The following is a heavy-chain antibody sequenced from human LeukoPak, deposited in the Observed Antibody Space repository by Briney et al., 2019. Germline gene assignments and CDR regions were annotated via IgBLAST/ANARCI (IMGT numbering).Heavy chain of an antibody. Sequence: AGSLRLSCAASGFTFSDYYMSWIRQAPGKGLGWVSYISSSGSTIYYADSVKGRFTISRDNAKNSLYLQMNSLRAEDTAVYYCARAGIPGRNSLSQLDYWGQGSLVTVSS. V-gene: IGHV3-11*01. CDR3: ARAGIPGRNSLSQLDY. CDR2: ISSSGSTI. CDR1: GFTFSDYY. D-gene: IGHD3-10*01. J-gene: IGHJ4*02.